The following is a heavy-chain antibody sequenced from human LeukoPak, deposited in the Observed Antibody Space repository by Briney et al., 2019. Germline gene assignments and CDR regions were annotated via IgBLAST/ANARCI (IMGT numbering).Heavy chain of an antibody. CDR2: IYSGTT. Sequence: PVGSLRLSCTVSGFTVSSNSMSWVRQAPGKGLEWVSFIYSGTTHYSDSVKGRLTISRDNSKNTLYLQMNSLRAEDTAVYYCARRAGAYSHPYDYWGQGTLVTVSS. V-gene: IGHV3-53*01. D-gene: IGHD4/OR15-4a*01. CDR3: ARRAGAYSHPYDY. CDR1: GFTVSSNS. J-gene: IGHJ4*02.